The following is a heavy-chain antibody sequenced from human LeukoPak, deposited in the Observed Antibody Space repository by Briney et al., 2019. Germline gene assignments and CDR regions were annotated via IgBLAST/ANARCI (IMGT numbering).Heavy chain of an antibody. CDR3: ARDSSTYYDFWSGYLYGMDV. D-gene: IGHD3-3*01. CDR1: GGTFSSYA. CDR2: IIPIFGTA. Sequence: SVKVSCKASGGTFSSYAISWVRQAPGQGLEWMGGIIPIFGTANYAQKFQGRVTITADESTSTAYMELSSLRSEDTAVYYCARDSSTYYDFWSGYLYGMDVWGQGTTDTVSS. J-gene: IGHJ6*02. V-gene: IGHV1-69*13.